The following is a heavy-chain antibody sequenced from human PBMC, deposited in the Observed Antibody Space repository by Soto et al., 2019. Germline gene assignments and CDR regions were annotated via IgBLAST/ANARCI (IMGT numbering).Heavy chain of an antibody. CDR1: GFTFSSNY. CDR2: IYSGGST. D-gene: IGHD3-22*01. CDR3: AAPGDYDSSGYASNY. J-gene: IGHJ4*02. V-gene: IGHV3-53*04. Sequence: GGSLRLSCAASGFTFSSNYMSWVRQAPGKGLEWVSVIYSGGSTYYADSVKGRITISRHNSKNTLYLQMNSLRAEDTAVYYCAAPGDYDSSGYASNYWGQGTLVTVSS.